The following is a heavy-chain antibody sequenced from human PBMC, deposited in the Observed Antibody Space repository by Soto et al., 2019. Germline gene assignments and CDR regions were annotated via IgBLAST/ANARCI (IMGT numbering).Heavy chain of an antibody. V-gene: IGHV1-18*01. D-gene: IGHD5-12*01. CDR2: ISAYNGKT. CDR3: ARGGDVNYYHGMDV. Sequence: XSVKVSFKASGYTFTSYGISLVRHTPGQGLEWMGWISAYNGKTNYAQNVQGRVTMTTDTSTRTAYMDLRSLRSDDTAVYYCARGGDVNYYHGMDVWGQGTTVTVSS. CDR1: GYTFTSYG. J-gene: IGHJ6*02.